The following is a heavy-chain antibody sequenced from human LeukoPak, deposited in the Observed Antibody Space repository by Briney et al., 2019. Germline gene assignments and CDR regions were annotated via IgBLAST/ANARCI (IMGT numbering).Heavy chain of an antibody. J-gene: IGHJ3*02. Sequence: ASVKVSCKASGYTFTGYYMHRVRQAPGQGLEWMGWINPNSGGTNYAQKFQGRVTMTRDTSISTAYMELSRLRSDDTAVYYCASGVGKQWLVSPTDDDAFDIWGQGTMVTVSS. V-gene: IGHV1-2*02. CDR1: GYTFTGYY. CDR3: ASGVGKQWLVSPTDDDAFDI. D-gene: IGHD6-19*01. CDR2: INPNSGGT.